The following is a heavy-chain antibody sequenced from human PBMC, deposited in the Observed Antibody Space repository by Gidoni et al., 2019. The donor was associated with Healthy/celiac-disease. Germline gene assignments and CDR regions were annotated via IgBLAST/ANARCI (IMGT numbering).Heavy chain of an antibody. D-gene: IGHD2-21*01. CDR2: IYYSGST. V-gene: IGHV4-39*01. J-gene: IGHJ3*02. CDR1: CHSISSSSYY. CDR3: ARHRFRGAFDI. Sequence: HLQLQDSGPGLVTPSDTLSLTCTVSCHSISSSSYYWGWIRQPPGKGLEWIGSIYYSGSTYYNPAPKSRVTISVETSKNQFSLKLSSVTAADTAVYYGARHRFRGAFDIWGQGTMVTVSS.